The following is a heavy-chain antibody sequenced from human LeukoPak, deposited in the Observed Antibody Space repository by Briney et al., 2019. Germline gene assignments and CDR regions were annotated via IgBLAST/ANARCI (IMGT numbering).Heavy chain of an antibody. CDR2: ISSSGSTI. Sequence: GGSLRLSCEASGFTFSSYWMHWVRQAPGKGLEWVSYISSSGSTIYYADSVKGRFTISRDNAKNSLSLQMNSLRAEDTAVYYCARGGSRYDSSGYYPWGQGTLVTVSS. CDR3: ARGGSRYDSSGYYP. D-gene: IGHD3-22*01. J-gene: IGHJ5*02. V-gene: IGHV3-48*04. CDR1: GFTFSSYW.